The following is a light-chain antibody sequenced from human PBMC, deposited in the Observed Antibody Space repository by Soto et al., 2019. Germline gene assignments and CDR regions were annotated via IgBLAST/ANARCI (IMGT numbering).Light chain of an antibody. CDR3: SSYTSSSTYV. J-gene: IGLJ1*01. CDR1: SSDVGGYNY. V-gene: IGLV2-14*01. CDR2: EVS. Sequence: QSALTHPASVSGSPGQSITISCTGTSSDVGGYNYVSWSQQHPGKAPQLMIYEVSNRPSGVSNRFSGSKSGNTASLTISGLQAEDEADYYCSSYTSSSTYVFGTVTKLTVL.